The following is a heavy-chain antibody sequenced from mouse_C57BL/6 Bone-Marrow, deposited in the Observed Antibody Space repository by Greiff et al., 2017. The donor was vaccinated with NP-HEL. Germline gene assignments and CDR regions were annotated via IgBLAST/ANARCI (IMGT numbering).Heavy chain of an antibody. V-gene: IGHV1-81*01. Sequence: VQLQESGAELARPGASVKLSCKASGYTFTSYGISWVKQRTGQGLEWIGEIYPRSGNTYYHEKFKGKATLTADKSSSTAYMELRSLTSEDAAVYFCAREAIYYYGSRYFDVWGTGTTVTVSS. J-gene: IGHJ1*03. CDR3: AREAIYYYGSRYFDV. D-gene: IGHD1-1*01. CDR2: IYPRSGNT. CDR1: GYTFTSYG.